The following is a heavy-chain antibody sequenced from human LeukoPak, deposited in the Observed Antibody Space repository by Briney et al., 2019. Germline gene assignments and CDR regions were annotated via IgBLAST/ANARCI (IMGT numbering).Heavy chain of an antibody. CDR1: GFTFSSYG. CDR2: IWYDGSNK. V-gene: IGHV3-33*07. J-gene: IGHJ4*02. Sequence: PGGSLRLSCAASGFTFSSYGMYWVRQAPGKGLEWVAVIWYDGSNKYYGDSVKGRFTISRDNSKNTLYLQMNSLRAEDTAVYYCATGPYLEDNTYLEDSTGEFDYRGQGTLVTVSS. CDR3: ATGPYLEDNTYLEDSTGEFDY. D-gene: IGHD3-22*01.